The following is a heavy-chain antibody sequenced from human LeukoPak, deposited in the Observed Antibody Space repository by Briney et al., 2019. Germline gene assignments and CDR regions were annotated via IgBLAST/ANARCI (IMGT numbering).Heavy chain of an antibody. V-gene: IGHV6-1*01. J-gene: IGHJ4*02. Sequence: QTLSLTCGIFGDRVSSNSATWIWIRQSPSRGLEWLGRTYFRSKWFNDYAVSLKGRIAVNPDTSKNRFSLQLDSLTPADTAIYYCARAPHGSGCDFWGQGTLVTVSS. CDR3: ARAPHGSGCDF. D-gene: IGHD6-19*01. CDR2: TYFRSKWFN. CDR1: GDRVSSNSAT.